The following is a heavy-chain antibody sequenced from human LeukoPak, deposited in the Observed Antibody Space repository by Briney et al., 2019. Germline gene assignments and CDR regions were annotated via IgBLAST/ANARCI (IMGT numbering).Heavy chain of an antibody. D-gene: IGHD4-17*01. V-gene: IGHV4-39*01. J-gene: IGHJ4*02. Sequence: SETLSLTCTVSGGSISSSSYYWGWIRQPPGTGLEWIGSIYYSGSTYYNPSLKSRVTISVDTSKNQFSLKLSSVTAADTAVYYCARLGSDYGGNSEGYWGQGTLVTVSS. CDR1: GGSISSSSYY. CDR3: ARLGSDYGGNSEGY. CDR2: IYYSGST.